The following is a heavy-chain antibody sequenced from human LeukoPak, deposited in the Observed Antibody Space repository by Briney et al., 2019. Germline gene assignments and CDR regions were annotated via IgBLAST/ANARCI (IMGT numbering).Heavy chain of an antibody. CDR3: ARGRPHTSNLDY. J-gene: IGHJ4*02. CDR1: GGSFSGYY. Sequence: SETLSLTCAVYGGSFSGYYWSWIRQPPGKGLEWIGEINHSGSTNYNPSLESRVTISVDTSKNQFSLKLSSVTAADTAVYYCARGRPHTSNLDYWGQGTLVTVSS. V-gene: IGHV4-34*01. CDR2: INHSGST.